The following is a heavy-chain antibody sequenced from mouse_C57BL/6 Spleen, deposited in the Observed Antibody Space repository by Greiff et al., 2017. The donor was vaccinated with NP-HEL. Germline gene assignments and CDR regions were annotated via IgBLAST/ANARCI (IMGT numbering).Heavy chain of an antibody. CDR2: IYPGSGST. J-gene: IGHJ2*01. D-gene: IGHD2-4*01. CDR1: GYTFTSYW. Sequence: QVQLQQSGAELVKPGASVKMSCKASGYTFTSYWITWVKQRPGQGLEWIGDIYPGSGSTNYNEKFKSKATLTVDTSSSTAYMQLSSLTSEDSAVYYFARGGVYDYDPQNYFDYGGQGTTLTVSS. V-gene: IGHV1-55*01. CDR3: ARGGVYDYDPQNYFDY.